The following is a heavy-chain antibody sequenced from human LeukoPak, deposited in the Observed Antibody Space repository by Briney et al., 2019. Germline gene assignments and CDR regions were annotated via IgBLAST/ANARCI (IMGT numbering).Heavy chain of an antibody. CDR1: GYTFSGYY. V-gene: IGHV1-2*06. CDR3: AREVSGDPGDY. CDR2: INPNSGGT. J-gene: IGHJ4*02. Sequence: GASVKVSCKVSGYTFSGYYMHWVRQAPGQGLEWMGRINPNSGGTNYAQKFHDRVTMTRDTSISTAYMELSRLKSDDTAVYYCAREVSGDPGDYWGQGTLVTVSS. D-gene: IGHD7-27*01.